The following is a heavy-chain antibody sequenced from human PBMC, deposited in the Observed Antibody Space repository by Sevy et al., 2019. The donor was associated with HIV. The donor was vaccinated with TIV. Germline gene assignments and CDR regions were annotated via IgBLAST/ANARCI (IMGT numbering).Heavy chain of an antibody. CDR2: ISYDGSNK. CDR1: GFTFSSYG. Sequence: GGSLRLSCAASGFTFSSYGMHWVRQAPGKGLEWVAVISYDGSNKYYADSVKGQFTISRDNSKNTLYLQMNSLRAEDTAVYYCAKDHYYDSSGYSKPEYYYYYGMDVWGQGTTVTVSS. D-gene: IGHD3-22*01. CDR3: AKDHYYDSSGYSKPEYYYYYGMDV. V-gene: IGHV3-30*18. J-gene: IGHJ6*02.